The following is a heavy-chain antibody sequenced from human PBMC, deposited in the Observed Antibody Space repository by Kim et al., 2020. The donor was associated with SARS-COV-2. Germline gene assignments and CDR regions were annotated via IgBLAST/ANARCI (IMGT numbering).Heavy chain of an antibody. CDR1: GFTFSNAW. CDR3: TTLLRYFDWLAVKYYYYGMDF. CDR2: IKSKTDGGTT. Sequence: GGSLRLSCAASGFTFSNAWMSWVRQAPGKGLEWVGRIKSKTDGGTTDYAAPVKGRFTISRDDSKNTLYLQMNSLKTEDTAVYYCTTLLRYFDWLAVKYYYYGMDFWGQGTTHTVSS. V-gene: IGHV3-15*01. D-gene: IGHD3-9*01. J-gene: IGHJ6*02.